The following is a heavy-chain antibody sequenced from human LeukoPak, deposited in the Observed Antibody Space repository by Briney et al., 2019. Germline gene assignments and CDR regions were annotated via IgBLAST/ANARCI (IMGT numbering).Heavy chain of an antibody. CDR3: ARDGIVGATPAAFDI. CDR2: IIPIFGTA. J-gene: IGHJ3*02. Sequence: SVKVSCKASGGTFSSYAISWVRQAPGQGLEWMGGIIPIFGTANYAQKFQGRVTITADKSTSTAYMELSSLRSEDTAVYYCARDGIVGATPAAFDIWGQGTMVTVSS. V-gene: IGHV1-69*06. D-gene: IGHD1-26*01. CDR1: GGTFSSYA.